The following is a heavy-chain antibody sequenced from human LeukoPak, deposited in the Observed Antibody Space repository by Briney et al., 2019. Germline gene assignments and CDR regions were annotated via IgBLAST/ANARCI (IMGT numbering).Heavy chain of an antibody. CDR2: ISAYNGNT. V-gene: IGHV1-18*01. D-gene: IGHD6-13*01. Sequence: ASVKVSCKASGYTFTSYGISWVRQAPGQGLEWMGWISAYNGNTNYAQRFQGRVTMTRDTSISTAYMELSRLTSDDTAVYYCARAGIPAAASQDYWGQGTLVTVSS. CDR3: ARAGIPAAASQDY. CDR1: GYTFTSYG. J-gene: IGHJ4*02.